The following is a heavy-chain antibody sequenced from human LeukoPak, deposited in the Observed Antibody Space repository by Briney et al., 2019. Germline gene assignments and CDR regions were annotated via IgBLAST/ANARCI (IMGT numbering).Heavy chain of an antibody. Sequence: GGSLRLSCSAAGFTFRSHAMNWVRQAPGKGLEWVSYSSSSGRTIYYADSVKGRFTISRDNAKNSLYLQRNSRRAEDPVFYYGGKKRDGKNYFDYWGPGTLVTVPS. CDR2: SSSSGRTI. D-gene: IGHD5-24*01. CDR3: GKKRDGKNYFDY. V-gene: IGHV3-48*03. CDR1: GFTFRSHA. J-gene: IGHJ4*02.